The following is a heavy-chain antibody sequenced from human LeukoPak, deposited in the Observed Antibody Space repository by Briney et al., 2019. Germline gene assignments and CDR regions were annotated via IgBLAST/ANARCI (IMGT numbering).Heavy chain of an antibody. CDR1: GYTFTSYD. J-gene: IGHJ1*01. CDR2: MNPNSGNT. V-gene: IGHV1-8*01. D-gene: IGHD6-13*01. Sequence: ASGKLSCKASGYTFTSYDINWVRQATGQGLEWMGWMNPNSGNTGYSQKFQGRVTMTWNTSISTAYMELSSLRSEDTAVYYCARVSWQLVPRHWGQGTLVTVSS. CDR3: ARVSWQLVPRH.